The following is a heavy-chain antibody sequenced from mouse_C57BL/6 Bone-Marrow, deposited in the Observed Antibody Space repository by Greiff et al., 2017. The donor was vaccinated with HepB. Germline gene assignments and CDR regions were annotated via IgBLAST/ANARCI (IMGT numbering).Heavy chain of an antibody. D-gene: IGHD2-4*01. CDR2: ISDGGSYT. CDR1: GFTFSSYA. J-gene: IGHJ3*01. V-gene: IGHV5-4*03. Sequence: EVKVEESGGGLVKPGGSLKLSCAASGFTFSSYAMSWVRQTPEKRLEWVATISDGGSYTYYPDNVKGRFTISRDNAKNNLYLQMSHLKSEDTAMYYCARAYDYDGGAWFADWGQGTLVTVSA. CDR3: ARAYDYDGGAWFAD.